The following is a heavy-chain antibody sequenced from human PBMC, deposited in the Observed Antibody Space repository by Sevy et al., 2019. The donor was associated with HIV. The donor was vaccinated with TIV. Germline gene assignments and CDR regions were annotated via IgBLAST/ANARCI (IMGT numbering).Heavy chain of an antibody. CDR3: ARDQYNWNLTYYGMDV. CDR1: GFTFSSYS. D-gene: IGHD1-20*01. CDR2: ISSSSYI. J-gene: IGHJ6*02. V-gene: IGHV3-21*01. Sequence: GGSLRLSCAASGFTFSSYSMNWVRQAPGKGLEWVSSISSSSYIYYVDSVKGRFTISRDNAKNSLYLQMNSLRAEDTAVYYCARDQYNWNLTYYGMDVWGQGTTVTVSS.